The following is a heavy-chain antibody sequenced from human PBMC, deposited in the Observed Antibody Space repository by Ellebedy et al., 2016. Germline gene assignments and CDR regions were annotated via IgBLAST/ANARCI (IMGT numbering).Heavy chain of an antibody. J-gene: IGHJ6*03. CDR3: AKDEYSGYDQPFYYYYYYMDV. V-gene: IGHV3-23*01. Sequence: GESLKISCAASGFTFSSYAMSWVRQAPGKGLEWVSAISGSGGSTYYADSVKGRFTISRDNSKNTLYLQMNSLRAEDTAVYYCAKDEYSGYDQPFYYYYYYMDVWGKGTTVTVSS. CDR2: ISGSGGST. D-gene: IGHD5-12*01. CDR1: GFTFSSYA.